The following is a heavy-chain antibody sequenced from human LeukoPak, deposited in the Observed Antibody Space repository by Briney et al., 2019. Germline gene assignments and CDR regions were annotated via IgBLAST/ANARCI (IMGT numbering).Heavy chain of an antibody. V-gene: IGHV6-1*01. Sequence: PSQTLSLTCAISGDSVCSNSDSWNWIRQSPSRGLEWLGRTYYRARWYNDYAVSVKSRITINTDTSKNQFSLQLNSVTPEDTAVYYCARDPRDYGDSYYYYGMDVWGKGTTVTASS. J-gene: IGHJ6*04. CDR2: TYYRARWYN. CDR1: GDSVCSNSDS. D-gene: IGHD4-17*01. CDR3: ARDPRDYGDSYYYYGMDV.